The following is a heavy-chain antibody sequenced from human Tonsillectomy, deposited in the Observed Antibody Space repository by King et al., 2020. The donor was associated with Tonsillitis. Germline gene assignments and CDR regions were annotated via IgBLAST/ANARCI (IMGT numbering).Heavy chain of an antibody. J-gene: IGHJ4*02. D-gene: IGHD3-3*01. CDR2: ISWNSGRM. V-gene: IGHV3-9*01. Sequence: VQLVESGGGLVQPGRSLRLSCAASGFTFDDYAMHWVRQAPGKGLEWVSGISWNSGRMGYADSVKGRFTISRDNAKNSLFLQMSSLSAEDTALYYCAKEAYYDFWSGPDYWGQGNLVTVSS. CDR1: GFTFDDYA. CDR3: AKEAYYDFWSGPDY.